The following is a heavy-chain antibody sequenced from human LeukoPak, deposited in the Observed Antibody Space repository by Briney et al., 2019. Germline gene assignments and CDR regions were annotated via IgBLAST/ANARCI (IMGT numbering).Heavy chain of an antibody. J-gene: IGHJ6*04. D-gene: IGHD3-10*02. CDR1: GFTFSTFG. V-gene: IGHV3-30*02. CDR3: AELGITMIGGV. CDR2: IRYDGSNK. Sequence: GGSLRLSCAASGFAASGFTFSTFGMHWVRQAPGKGLEWVAFIRYDGSNKYYADSVKGRFTISRDDSKNTLYLQMNSLRAEDTAVYYCAELGITMIGGVWGKGTTVTISS.